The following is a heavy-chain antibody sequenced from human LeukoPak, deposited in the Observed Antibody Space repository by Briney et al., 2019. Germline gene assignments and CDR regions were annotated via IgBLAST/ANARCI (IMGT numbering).Heavy chain of an antibody. J-gene: IGHJ4*02. CDR3: AKEGPYYYDSSGYYPIDY. CDR1: GFTFSSYA. V-gene: IGHV3-23*01. D-gene: IGHD3-22*01. Sequence: GGSLRLSCAASGFTFSSYAMSWVRQAPGKGLEWVSAISGSGGSTYYADSVRGRFTISGDNSKHTLYLQMNSLRAEDTAVYYCAKEGPYYYDSSGYYPIDYWGQGTLVTVSS. CDR2: ISGSGGST.